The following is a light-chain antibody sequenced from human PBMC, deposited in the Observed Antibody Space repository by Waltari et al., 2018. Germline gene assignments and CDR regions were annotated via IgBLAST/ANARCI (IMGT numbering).Light chain of an antibody. CDR1: QSVTXD. V-gene: IGKV3-15*01. CDR2: SAS. Sequence: QSPVALSXSPGETVTXXCRARQSVTXDFAWYQQXPGQSPRLLIYSASARATGIPXXXPGSXXXTXXTLTIXXXQPGDXXXXXCQQYXSWPLTXGXXXKV. J-gene: IGKJ3*01. CDR3: QQYXSWPLT.